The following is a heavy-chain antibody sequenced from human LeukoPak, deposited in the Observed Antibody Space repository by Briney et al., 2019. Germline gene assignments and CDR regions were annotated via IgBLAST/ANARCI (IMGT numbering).Heavy chain of an antibody. CDR3: ARQLPSYYDFWSGYSSMYYFDY. CDR2: IYYSGST. Sequence: PSETLSLTCTVSGGSLSSSSYYWGWIRQPPGKGLEWIGSIYYSGSTYYNPSLKSRVTISVDTSKNQCSLKLSSVTAADTAVYYCARQLPSYYDFWSGYSSMYYFDYWGQGTLVTVSS. J-gene: IGHJ4*02. V-gene: IGHV4-39*01. D-gene: IGHD3-3*01. CDR1: GGSLSSSSYY.